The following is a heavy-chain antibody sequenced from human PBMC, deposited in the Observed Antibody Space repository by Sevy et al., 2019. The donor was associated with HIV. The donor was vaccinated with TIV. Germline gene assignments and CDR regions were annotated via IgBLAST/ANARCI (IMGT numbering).Heavy chain of an antibody. CDR3: ARPYGSGSWEAFDI. V-gene: IGHV3-21*01. J-gene: IGHJ3*02. CDR1: GFTFSSYS. D-gene: IGHD3-10*01. Sequence: GESLKISCAASGFTFSSYSMNWVRQAPGKGLEWVSSISGSSNYIYYADSVKGRFTVSRDNAKNSLYLQLKSLRAEDTAVYYCARPYGSGSWEAFDIWGQGTMVTVSS. CDR2: ISGSSNYI.